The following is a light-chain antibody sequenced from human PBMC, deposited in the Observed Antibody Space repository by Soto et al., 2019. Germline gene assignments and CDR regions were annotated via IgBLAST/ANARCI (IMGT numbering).Light chain of an antibody. Sequence: QSALTQPPSVSGAPGQRVTISCTGSTSNIGADYDVHWYQQLPGTAPKLLIYGNNNRPSGVPDRFSGSKSGTSASLAITGLQAEDEADYYCQSYDSSLSGYVVFGGGTKLTVL. CDR2: GNN. CDR1: TSNIGADYD. V-gene: IGLV1-40*01. CDR3: QSYDSSLSGYVV. J-gene: IGLJ2*01.